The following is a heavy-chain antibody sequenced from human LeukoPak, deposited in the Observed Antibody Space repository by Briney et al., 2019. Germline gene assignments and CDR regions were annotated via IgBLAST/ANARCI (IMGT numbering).Heavy chain of an antibody. Sequence: GSLRLSCVASGFSFSSYWMHWVRQAPGKGLVWVSRISTDGSITDYADSVRGRFTIPRDNAKNILYLQMNDLGVEDTVIYYCSRGIAAYWGQGTLVTVSS. CDR3: SRGIAAY. V-gene: IGHV3-74*01. CDR2: ISTDGSIT. CDR1: GFSFSSYW. J-gene: IGHJ4*02. D-gene: IGHD6-13*01.